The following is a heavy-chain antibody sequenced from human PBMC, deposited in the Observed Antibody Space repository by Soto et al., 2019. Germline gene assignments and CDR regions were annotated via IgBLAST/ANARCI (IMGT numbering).Heavy chain of an antibody. Sequence: GGSLRLSCAASGFRFDEHAMHWVRQAPGKGLEWVSGITRDSGNKGYADSVKGRFIVSRDNAKNSLYLQMNSLRPDDTALYYCAKDKVGGTYFSGLDYWGQGTLVTVSS. CDR2: ITRDSGNK. J-gene: IGHJ4*02. CDR3: AKDKVGGTYFSGLDY. CDR1: GFRFDEHA. V-gene: IGHV3-9*01. D-gene: IGHD1-26*01.